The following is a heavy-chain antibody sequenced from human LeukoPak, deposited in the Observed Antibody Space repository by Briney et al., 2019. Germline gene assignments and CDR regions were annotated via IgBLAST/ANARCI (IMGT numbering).Heavy chain of an antibody. D-gene: IGHD2-2*01. V-gene: IGHV1-69*05. Sequence: SVKVSCKASGYTFTKYGITWVRQAPGQGLEWMGGIIPIFGTANYAQKFQGRVTITTDESTSTAYMELSSLRSEDTAVYYCARGRYCSSTSCRGGVWFDPWGQGTLVTVSS. CDR1: GYTFTKYG. J-gene: IGHJ5*02. CDR2: IIPIFGTA. CDR3: ARGRYCSSTSCRGGVWFDP.